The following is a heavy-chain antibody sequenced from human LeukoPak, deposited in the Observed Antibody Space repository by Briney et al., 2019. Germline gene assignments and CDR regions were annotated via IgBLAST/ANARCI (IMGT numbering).Heavy chain of an antibody. CDR2: ISDSGGST. D-gene: IGHD6-13*01. J-gene: IGHJ4*02. V-gene: IGHV3-23*01. Sequence: GGSLRLSCAASGFTFSNYPMSWVRQAPGKGLEWVSSISDSGGSTYYADSVRGRFTISRDNSKSTLYLQMNSMRAEDTAVYYCARGAAAGEFDYWGQGTLVTVSS. CDR3: ARGAAAGEFDY. CDR1: GFTFSNYP.